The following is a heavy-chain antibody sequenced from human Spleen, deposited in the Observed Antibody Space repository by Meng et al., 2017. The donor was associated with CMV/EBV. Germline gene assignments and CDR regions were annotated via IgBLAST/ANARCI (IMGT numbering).Heavy chain of an antibody. CDR3: ARIADGRKIHYYFDF. Sequence: SETLSLTCNVSGGSISSYYWSWIRLSPTKGLEWIGYIDYSGNINHNPSLKSRVIISIDTSRSQFSLSLISVTAADTALYYCARIADGRKIHYYFDFWGQGTLVTVSS. V-gene: IGHV4-59*01. J-gene: IGHJ4*02. CDR2: IDYSGNI. CDR1: GGSISSYY. D-gene: IGHD5-24*01.